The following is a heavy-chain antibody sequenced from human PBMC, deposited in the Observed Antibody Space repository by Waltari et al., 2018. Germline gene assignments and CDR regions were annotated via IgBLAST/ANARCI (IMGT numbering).Heavy chain of an antibody. CDR1: GYSFTDNY. V-gene: IGHV1-2*02. CDR2: INPRSGGK. Sequence: QVQLVQSGAEVKKSGASVKVSCKASGYSFTDNYIHWVRQAPGQGLEWMGWINPRSGGKKYEKKCQGRVTRTRDTSISTAYMEVGRLRSDDTAVYYCARDRGVGATSDAFDVWGQGTMVAVSS. CDR3: ARDRGVGATSDAFDV. D-gene: IGHD1-26*01. J-gene: IGHJ3*01.